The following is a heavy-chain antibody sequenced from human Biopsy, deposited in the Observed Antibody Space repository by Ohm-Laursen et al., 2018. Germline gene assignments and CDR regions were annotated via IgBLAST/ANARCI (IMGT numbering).Heavy chain of an antibody. Sequence: SVKVSCKASGDTFNKYGIFWVRQAPGQGLECMGRIIPLIGLTNYAQKFQGRVTITADKFTNTVYMELSSLRSDDTAVYFCARDCNGDNCGVDFWGQGTLVTVS. V-gene: IGHV1-69*04. CDR3: ARDCNGDNCGVDF. CDR2: IIPLIGLT. D-gene: IGHD2-15*01. CDR1: GDTFNKYG. J-gene: IGHJ4*02.